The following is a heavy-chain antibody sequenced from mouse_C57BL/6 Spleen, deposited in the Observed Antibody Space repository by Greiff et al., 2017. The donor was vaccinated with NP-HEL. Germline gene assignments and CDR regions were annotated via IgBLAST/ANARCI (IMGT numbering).Heavy chain of an antibody. CDR3: ARRVGDDYGSWFAY. J-gene: IGHJ3*01. CDR1: GYTFTSYG. Sequence: QVQLKESGAELARPGASVKLSCKASGYTFTSYGISWVKQRTGQGLEWIGEIYPRSGNTYYNEKFKGKATLTADKSSSTAYMELRSLTSEDSAVYFCARRVGDDYGSWFAYWGQGTLVTVSA. D-gene: IGHD2-4*01. V-gene: IGHV1-81*01. CDR2: IYPRSGNT.